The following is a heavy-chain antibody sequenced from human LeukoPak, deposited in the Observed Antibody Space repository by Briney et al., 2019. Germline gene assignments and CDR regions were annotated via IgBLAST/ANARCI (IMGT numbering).Heavy chain of an antibody. CDR3: AKELAGGYSSGWYARNYYYYGMDV. CDR2: IPYDGSNK. J-gene: IGHJ6*02. D-gene: IGHD6-19*01. CDR1: GFTFSSYG. Sequence: GGSLRLSCAASGFTFSSYGMHWVRQAPGKGLEWVAVIPYDGSNKYYADSVKGRFTISRDNSKNTLYLQMNSLRAEDTAVYYCAKELAGGYSSGWYARNYYYYGMDVWGQGTTVTVSS. V-gene: IGHV3-30*18.